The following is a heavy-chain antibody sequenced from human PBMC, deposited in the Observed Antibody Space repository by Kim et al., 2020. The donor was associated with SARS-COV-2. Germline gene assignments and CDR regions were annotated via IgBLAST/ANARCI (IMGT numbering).Heavy chain of an antibody. D-gene: IGHD3-10*01. V-gene: IGHV1-3*01. Sequence: QQFQGRGTITRDTSASTAYMELSSRRSEDTAVYYCARGNYGSGSYSFDYWGQGTLVTVSS. J-gene: IGHJ4*02. CDR3: ARGNYGSGSYSFDY.